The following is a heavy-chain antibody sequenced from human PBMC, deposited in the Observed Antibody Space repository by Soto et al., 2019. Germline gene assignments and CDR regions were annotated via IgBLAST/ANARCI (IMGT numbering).Heavy chain of an antibody. J-gene: IGHJ4*02. V-gene: IGHV3-23*01. CDR3: VKAEDDYGDVDHIES. D-gene: IGHD4-17*01. Sequence: DVQLLESGGGSAQPGGSLRLSCVVSGFTFRNYAMTWVRLAPGRGLECVSTITGSGGTTKYADSVKGRFTISRDNSKSTLYLQMNRVRVEDTALYYCVKAEDDYGDVDHIESWGQGTLVTVSS. CDR2: ITGSGGTT. CDR1: GFTFRNYA.